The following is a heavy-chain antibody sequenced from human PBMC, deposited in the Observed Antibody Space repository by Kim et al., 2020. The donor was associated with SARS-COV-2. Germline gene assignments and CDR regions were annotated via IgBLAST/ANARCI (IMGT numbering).Heavy chain of an antibody. CDR3: TRDPGGATTNFDY. V-gene: IGHV3-49*03. J-gene: IGHJ4*02. Sequence: GGSLRLSCTASGFTFGDYAMSWFRQAPGKGLEWVGFIRSKAYGGTTEYAASVKGRFTISRDDSKSIAYLQMNSLKTEDTAVYYCTRDPGGATTNFDYWGQGTLVTVSS. D-gene: IGHD1-26*01. CDR1: GFTFGDYA. CDR2: IRSKAYGGTT.